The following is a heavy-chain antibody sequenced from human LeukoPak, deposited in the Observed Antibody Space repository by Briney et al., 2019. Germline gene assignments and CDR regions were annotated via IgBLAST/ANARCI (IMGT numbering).Heavy chain of an antibody. J-gene: IGHJ4*02. CDR2: IYYSGST. Sequence: SETLSLTCTVSGGSISSYYWSWIRQPPGKGLEWIGYIYYSGSTNYNPSLKSRVTISVGTSKNQFSLKLSSVTAADTAVYYCARSKVGFLFDYWGQGTLVTVSS. V-gene: IGHV4-59*01. CDR3: ARSKVGFLFDY. D-gene: IGHD3-10*01. CDR1: GGSISSYY.